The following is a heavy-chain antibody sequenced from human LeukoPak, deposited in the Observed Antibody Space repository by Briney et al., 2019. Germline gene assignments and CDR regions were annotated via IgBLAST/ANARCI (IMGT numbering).Heavy chain of an antibody. CDR2: IIPIFGTA. D-gene: IGHD3-22*01. CDR1: GGTFSSYA. CDR3: ARMYYYDSSGYLDYAAFDI. Sequence: SVKVSCKASGGTFSSYAISWVRQAPGQGLEWMGGIIPIFGTANYAQKFQGRVTITTDESTSTAYMELSSLRSEDTAVYYCARMYYYDSSGYLDYAAFDILGQGTMVTVSS. V-gene: IGHV1-69*05. J-gene: IGHJ3*02.